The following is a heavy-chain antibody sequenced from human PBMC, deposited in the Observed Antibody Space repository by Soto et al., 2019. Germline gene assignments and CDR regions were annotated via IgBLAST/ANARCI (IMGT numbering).Heavy chain of an antibody. CDR2: MNPNSGNT. V-gene: IGHV1-8*01. CDR1: GYTFTSYD. CDR3: ARVISVAGTESFYE. D-gene: IGHD6-19*01. Sequence: ASVKVSCTASGYTFTSYDINWVRQATGQGLEWMGWMNPNSGNTGYAQKFQGRVTMTRNTSISTAYMELSSLRSEDTAVYYWARVISVAGTESFYEWGQGTLVTVCS. J-gene: IGHJ4*02.